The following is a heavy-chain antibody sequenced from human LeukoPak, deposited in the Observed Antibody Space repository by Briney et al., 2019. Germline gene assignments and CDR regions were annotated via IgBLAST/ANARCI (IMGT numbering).Heavy chain of an antibody. Sequence: PGGALRLSCVASGFTVSNNYMSWVRQAPGKGLEGVSGIYRGGNTYYADSVKGKSIISRDNSKNTLFLQMDNLRAEDTALYYCARGSFACSGYCFDSWGQGTLVTVSS. D-gene: IGHD3-22*01. CDR1: GFTVSNNY. V-gene: IGHV3-66*01. CDR3: ARGSFACSGYCFDS. J-gene: IGHJ4*02. CDR2: IYRGGNT.